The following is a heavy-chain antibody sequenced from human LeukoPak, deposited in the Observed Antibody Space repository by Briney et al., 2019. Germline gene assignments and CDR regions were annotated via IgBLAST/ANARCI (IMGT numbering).Heavy chain of an antibody. CDR3: AREKGTSGTEPD. D-gene: IGHD6-13*01. V-gene: IGHV4-39*07. CDR1: GGSISSSSYY. J-gene: IGHJ4*02. Sequence: SETLSLTCTVSGGSISSSSYYWGWIRQPPGKGLEWIGGIYYSGSTYYNPSLKSRVTISVDTSKNRFSLELSSVTAADTAVYYCAREKGTSGTEPDWGQGTLVTVSS. CDR2: IYYSGST.